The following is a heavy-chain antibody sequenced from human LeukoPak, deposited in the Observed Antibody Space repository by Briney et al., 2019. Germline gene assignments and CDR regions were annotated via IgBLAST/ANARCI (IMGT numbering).Heavy chain of an antibody. CDR2: INPNSGAT. V-gene: IGHV1-2*02. CDR3: ARVSSFDWLYYFDY. J-gene: IGHJ4*02. D-gene: IGHD3-9*01. Sequence: ASVKVSCKASGYSFTGYYIHWVRQAPGQGLECMGWINPNSGATNYAQKFQGRVTMTRDTSISTAYMELSRLRSDDTAIYYCARVSSFDWLYYFDYWGQGTLVAVSS. CDR1: GYSFTGYY.